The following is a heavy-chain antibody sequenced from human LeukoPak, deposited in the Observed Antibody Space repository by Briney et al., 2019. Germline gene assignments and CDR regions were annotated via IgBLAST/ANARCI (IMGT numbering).Heavy chain of an antibody. D-gene: IGHD2-15*01. CDR2: ISGSGGST. J-gene: IGHJ3*02. Sequence: GASLRLSCAASGFTFSSYAMSWVRQAPGKGLEWVSAISGSGGSTYYADSVKGRFTISRDNSKNTLYLQMNSLRAEDTAVYYCAKDTVVVVAATHDAFDIWGQGTMVTVSS. CDR1: GFTFSSYA. V-gene: IGHV3-23*01. CDR3: AKDTVVVVAATHDAFDI.